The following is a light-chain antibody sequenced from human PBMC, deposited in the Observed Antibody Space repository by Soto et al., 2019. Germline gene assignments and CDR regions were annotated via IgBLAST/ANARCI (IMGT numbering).Light chain of an antibody. CDR2: TN. J-gene: IGLJ2*01. V-gene: IGLV1-51*01. CDR3: GTWDTGLSVLV. Sequence: QSVLTQPPSASATPGQRVTISCSGSNSNIGTNTVNWYQQLPGTAPRLLIYTNKRPSGIPDRFSGSKSGTTAALDITGLQTGDEAHYYCGTWDTGLSVLVFGGGTKLTVL. CDR1: NSNIGTNT.